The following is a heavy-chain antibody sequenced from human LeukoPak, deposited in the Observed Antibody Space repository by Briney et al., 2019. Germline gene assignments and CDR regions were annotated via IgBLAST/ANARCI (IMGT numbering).Heavy chain of an antibody. CDR1: GFTFSSYW. J-gene: IGHJ4*02. V-gene: IGHV3-7*04. CDR3: VRVYGAYANALDY. Sequence: GGSLRLSCAASGFTFSSYWMSWVRQAPGKGLEWVANIKQDGSEKYYVDSVKGRFTISRDNAKNSLYLQMNSLRAEDTAVYYCVRVYGAYANALDYWGQGTPVAVSS. D-gene: IGHD4/OR15-4a*01. CDR2: IKQDGSEK.